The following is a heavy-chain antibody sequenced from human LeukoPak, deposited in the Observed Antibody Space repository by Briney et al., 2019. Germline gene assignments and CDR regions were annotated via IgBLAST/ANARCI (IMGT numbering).Heavy chain of an antibody. CDR1: GFTFSSYG. CDR2: IWYDGSNK. D-gene: IGHD2-15*01. Sequence: GGSLRLSCAASGFTFSSYGMHWVRQAPGKGLEWVAVIWYDGSNKYYADSVKGRFTISRDNSKNTLYLQMSSLRAEDTAVYYCARDAGYCSGGSCYSDNWFDPWGQGTLVTVSS. V-gene: IGHV3-33*01. J-gene: IGHJ5*02. CDR3: ARDAGYCSGGSCYSDNWFDP.